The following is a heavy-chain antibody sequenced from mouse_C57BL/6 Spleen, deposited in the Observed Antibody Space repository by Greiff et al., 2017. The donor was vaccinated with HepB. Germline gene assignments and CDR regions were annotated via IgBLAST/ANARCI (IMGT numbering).Heavy chain of an antibody. CDR3: AKIYYGSYFDY. J-gene: IGHJ2*01. D-gene: IGHD1-1*01. CDR2: INPSTGGT. CDR1: GYSFTGYY. Sequence: EVQVVESGPELVKPGASVKISCKASGYSFTGYYMNWVKQSPEKSLEWIGEINPSTGGTTYNQKFKAKATLTVDKSSSTAYMQLKSLTSEDSAVYYCAKIYYGSYFDYWGQGTTLTVSS. V-gene: IGHV1-42*01.